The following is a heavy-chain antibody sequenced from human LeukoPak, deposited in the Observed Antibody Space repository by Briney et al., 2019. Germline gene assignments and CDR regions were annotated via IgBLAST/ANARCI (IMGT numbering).Heavy chain of an antibody. CDR3: ARATPIAPDY. V-gene: IGHV4-61*01. CDR1: GGSVSSGSYY. Sequence: SETLSLTCTVSGGSVSSGSYYWSWIRQPPGKGLEWIGYIYYSGSTNYNPSLKSRVTISVDTSENQFSLKLSSVTAADTAVYFCARATPIAPDYWGQGTLVTVS. CDR2: IYYSGST. D-gene: IGHD6-13*01. J-gene: IGHJ4*02.